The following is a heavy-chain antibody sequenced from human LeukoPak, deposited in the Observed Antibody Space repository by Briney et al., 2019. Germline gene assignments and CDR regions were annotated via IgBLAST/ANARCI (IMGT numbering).Heavy chain of an antibody. D-gene: IGHD5-24*01. V-gene: IGHV1-46*01. CDR3: ARERDGYRQQTSTGFDY. Sequence: ASVKVSCKASGYTFTSYYMHWVRQAPGQGLEWMGIINPSGGSTGYAQKFQGRVTMTRDTSTSTVYMELSSLRSEDTAVYYCARERDGYRQQTSTGFDYWGQGTLVTVSS. CDR2: INPSGGST. CDR1: GYTFTSYY. J-gene: IGHJ4*02.